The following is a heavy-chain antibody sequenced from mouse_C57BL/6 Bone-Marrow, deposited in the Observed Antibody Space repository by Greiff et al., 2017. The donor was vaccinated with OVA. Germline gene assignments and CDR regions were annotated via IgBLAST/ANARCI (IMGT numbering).Heavy chain of an antibody. Sequence: DVHLVESGGDLVKPGGSLKLSCAASGFTFSSYGMSWVRQTPDKRLEWVATISSGGSYTYYPDSVKGRFTISRDNAKNTLYLQMSSLKSEDTAMYYCARSFYAMDYWGQGTSVTVSS. CDR2: ISSGGSYT. CDR3: ARSFYAMDY. J-gene: IGHJ4*01. CDR1: GFTFSSYG. V-gene: IGHV5-6*01.